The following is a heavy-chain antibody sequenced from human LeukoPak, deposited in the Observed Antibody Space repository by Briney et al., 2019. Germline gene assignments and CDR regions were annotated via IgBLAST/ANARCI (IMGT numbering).Heavy chain of an antibody. D-gene: IGHD5-24*01. Sequence: GGSLRLSCAASGFTFSSYGMHWVRQAPGKGLEWVAVISYDGSNKYYADSVKGRFTISRDNSKNTLYLQMNSLRAEDTAVYYCAKDWLQFAPHTGGLFDYWGQGTLVTVSS. V-gene: IGHV3-30*18. CDR2: ISYDGSNK. J-gene: IGHJ4*02. CDR1: GFTFSSYG. CDR3: AKDWLQFAPHTGGLFDY.